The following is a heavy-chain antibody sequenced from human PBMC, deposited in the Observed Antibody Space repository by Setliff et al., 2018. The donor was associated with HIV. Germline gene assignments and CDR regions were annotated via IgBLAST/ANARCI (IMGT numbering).Heavy chain of an antibody. CDR1: GGTFSSYA. J-gene: IGHJ1*01. V-gene: IGHV1-69*05. CDR2: IIPIFGTA. Sequence: SVKVSCKASGGTFSSYAISWVRQAPGQGLEWMGGIIPIFGTANYAQKFQGRVTITTDESTSTAYMELSSLRSDDTAVYYCATIRGYYYDSSGQEYFQHWGHGTLVTVSS. CDR3: ATIRGYYYDSSGQEYFQH. D-gene: IGHD3-22*01.